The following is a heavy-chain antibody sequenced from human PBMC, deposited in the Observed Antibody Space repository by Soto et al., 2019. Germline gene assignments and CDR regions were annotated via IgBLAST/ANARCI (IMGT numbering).Heavy chain of an antibody. CDR3: TTGGPGYCSGGSCYAIDY. J-gene: IGHJ4*02. V-gene: IGHV3-15*01. Sequence: LMSWVRQAPGKGLEWVGRIKSKTDGGTTDYAAPVKGRFTISRDDSKNTLYLQMNSLKTEDTAVYYCTTGGPGYCSGGSCYAIDYWGQGTLVTVSS. CDR1: L. D-gene: IGHD2-15*01. CDR2: IKSKTDGGTT.